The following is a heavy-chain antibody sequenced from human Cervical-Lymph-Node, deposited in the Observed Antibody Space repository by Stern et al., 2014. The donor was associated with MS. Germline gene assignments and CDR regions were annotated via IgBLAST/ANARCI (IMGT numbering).Heavy chain of an antibody. CDR3: ARDGSWSPLDY. Sequence: QLQLQESGPTQVKTAETLSLTCSVSRGSISTYYWSWIRQAAGKGLEWIGRVSTTGNTGYTPSHKNRVTLSVAPSKNQFSLQLKSVTAADTAMYFCARDGSWSPLDYWGQGILVTVSS. V-gene: IGHV4-4*07. CDR2: VSTTGNT. D-gene: IGHD6-13*01. CDR1: RGSISTYY. J-gene: IGHJ4*02.